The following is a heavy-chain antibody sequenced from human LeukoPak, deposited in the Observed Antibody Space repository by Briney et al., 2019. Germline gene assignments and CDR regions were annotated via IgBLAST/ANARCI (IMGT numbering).Heavy chain of an antibody. J-gene: IGHJ6*03. V-gene: IGHV7-4-1*02. CDR1: GYTFTVYY. D-gene: IGHD6-6*01. CDR3: ARVWQLVSTDAPKNGQYYYYYYMDV. CDR2: INTNTGNP. Sequence: GASVKVSCKASGYTFTVYYMHWVRQAPGQGLEWMGWINTNTGNPTYAQGFTGRFVFSLDTSVSTAYLQISSLKAEDTAVYYRARVWQLVSTDAPKNGQYYYYYYMDVWGKGTTVTVSS.